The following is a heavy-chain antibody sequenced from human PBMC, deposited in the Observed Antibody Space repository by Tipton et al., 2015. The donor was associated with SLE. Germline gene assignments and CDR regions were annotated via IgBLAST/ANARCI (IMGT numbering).Heavy chain of an antibody. CDR1: GGSISSYY. V-gene: IGHV4-59*12. CDR2: IYYSGST. J-gene: IGHJ4*03. D-gene: IGHD6-19*01. CDR3: ARGIAVAGPFDY. Sequence: LRLSCTVSGGSISSYYWSWIRQPPGKGLEWIGYIYYSGSTNYNPSLKSRVTISVDTSKNQFSLKLSSVTAADTAVYYCARGIAVAGPFDYWGQGTMVTVSS.